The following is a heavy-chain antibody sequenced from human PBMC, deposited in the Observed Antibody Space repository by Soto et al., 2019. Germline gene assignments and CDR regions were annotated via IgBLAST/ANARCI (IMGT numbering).Heavy chain of an antibody. V-gene: IGHV3-48*02. J-gene: IGHJ6*02. CDR2: ISSSNRTI. CDR3: AREGWPLLQTGMDV. Sequence: GGSLRLSCAASGFTFRSYSMNWVRQAPGKGLEWVSYISSSNRTINYADSVKGRFIISRDNAKNSLYLQMHSLRDEDTAVYYCAREGWPLLQTGMDVWGQGTTVTAP. D-gene: IGHD2-15*01. CDR1: GFTFRSYS.